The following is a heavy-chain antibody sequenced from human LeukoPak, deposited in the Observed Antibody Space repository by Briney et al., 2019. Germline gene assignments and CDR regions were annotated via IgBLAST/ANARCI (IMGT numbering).Heavy chain of an antibody. Sequence: NPSETLSLTCGVYGGSFSGYYWSWIRQPPGKGLEWIGEINHSGSTNYNPSLKSRVTISVDTSKNQFSLKLSSVTAADTAVYYCARGRYSPYDILTGGDYYYYYGMDVWGQGTTVTVSS. J-gene: IGHJ6*02. CDR1: GGSFSGYY. V-gene: IGHV4-34*01. CDR3: ARGRYSPYDILTGGDYYYYYGMDV. CDR2: INHSGST. D-gene: IGHD3-9*01.